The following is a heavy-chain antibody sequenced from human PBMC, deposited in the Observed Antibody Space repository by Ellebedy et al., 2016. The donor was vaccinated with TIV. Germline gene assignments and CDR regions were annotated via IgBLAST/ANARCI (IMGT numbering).Heavy chain of an antibody. J-gene: IGHJ4*03. CDR3: ARVRFGDTAVDY. CDR1: GFTFSSYD. D-gene: IGHD2-21*01. Sequence: GESLKISCAASGFTFSSYDMHWVRQGTGKGLEWVSAIGTAGDTYYPGTVKGRFTISRENAKNSLYLQITSLRAEDTDVYYCARVRFGDTAVDYWGQGTLVTVSS. V-gene: IGHV3-13*01. CDR2: IGTAGDT.